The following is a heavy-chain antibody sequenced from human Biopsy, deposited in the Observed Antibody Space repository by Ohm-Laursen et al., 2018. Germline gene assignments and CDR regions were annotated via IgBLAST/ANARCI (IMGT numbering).Heavy chain of an antibody. D-gene: IGHD3-3*01. CDR1: GESMGTYY. CDR3: ARVRGGFLEWFDY. Sequence: SDTLSLTWSVSGESMGTYYWTWIRQPPGKGLEWIASIYYSGTTNKNPSLKSRVTISVDTSKRQFYLELSSVTAADTAIYYCARVRGGFLEWFDYWGQGTLITVSS. V-gene: IGHV4-59*07. CDR2: IYYSGTT. J-gene: IGHJ5*01.